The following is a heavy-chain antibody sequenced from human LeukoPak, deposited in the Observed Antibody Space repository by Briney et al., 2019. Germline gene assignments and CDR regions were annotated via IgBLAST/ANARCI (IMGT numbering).Heavy chain of an antibody. D-gene: IGHD6-19*01. CDR1: GSTLSSYT. V-gene: IGHV3-48*01. J-gene: IGHJ5*02. CDR2: INENSGLI. Sequence: GGSLRLSCAASGSTLSSYTMNWVRQAPGKGLEWISYINENSGLIYYADSVKGRFTISRDNAKNSLYLQMNSLRAEDTAVYYCARGMSSGSRYGFDPWGQGNLVTVSS. CDR3: ARGMSSGSRYGFDP.